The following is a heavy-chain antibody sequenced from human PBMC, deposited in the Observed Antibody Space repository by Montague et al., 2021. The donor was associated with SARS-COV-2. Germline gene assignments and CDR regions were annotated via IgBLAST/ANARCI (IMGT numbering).Heavy chain of an antibody. V-gene: IGHV4-30-2*01. CDR3: ARGKSYYEILTGYYRVSWFDP. Sequence: TLSLTCAVSGGSISSGGYSWSWIRQPPGKGLEWIGYMYHSGSNYYKLSLKSRVTISVDRSKNQVSLKLTSVTAADTAVYYCARGKSYYEILTGYYRVSWFDPWGQGTLVTVSS. CDR2: MYHSGSN. CDR1: GGSISSGGYS. D-gene: IGHD3-9*01. J-gene: IGHJ5*02.